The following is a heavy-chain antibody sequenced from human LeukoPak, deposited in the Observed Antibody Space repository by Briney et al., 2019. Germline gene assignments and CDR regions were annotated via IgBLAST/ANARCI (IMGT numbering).Heavy chain of an antibody. V-gene: IGHV3-7*01. CDR3: ASVLSNYYYYYMDV. Sequence: PGGSLRLSCAASGFTFSSYWMSWVRQAPGKGLEWEANINQDGSEKYYVDSVKGRFTISRGNAKNSLYLQMNSLRAEDTAVYYCASVLSNYYYYYMDVWGKGTTVTVSS. CDR1: GFTFSSYW. D-gene: IGHD5/OR15-5a*01. J-gene: IGHJ6*03. CDR2: INQDGSEK.